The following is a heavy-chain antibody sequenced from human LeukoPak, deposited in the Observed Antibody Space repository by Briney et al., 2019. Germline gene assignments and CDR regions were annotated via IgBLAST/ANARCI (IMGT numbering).Heavy chain of an antibody. J-gene: IGHJ3*02. V-gene: IGHV4-30-4*07. CDR3: ARSDYGGSDAFDI. CDR1: GGPISSGGYS. CDR2: IYYSGST. D-gene: IGHD4-23*01. Sequence: SETLSLTCAVSGGPISSGGYSWSWIRQPPGKGLEWIGYIYYSGSTYYNPSLKSRVTISVDTSKNQFSLKLSSVTAADTAVYYCARSDYGGSDAFDIWGQGTMVTVSS.